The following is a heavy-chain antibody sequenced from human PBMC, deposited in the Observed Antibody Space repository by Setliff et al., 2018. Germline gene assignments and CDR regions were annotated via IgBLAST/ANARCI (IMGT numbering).Heavy chain of an antibody. Sequence: GGSLRLSCAASGFNFNLYNMNWVRQAPGKGLEWVSYIISNSLTIHYADSVRGRFTVSRDNARNSLYLQMNNLRAEDTAVYYCARDEVNCSGSKCYSGFDSWGRGTLVTVSS. V-gene: IGHV3-48*01. J-gene: IGHJ4*02. CDR1: GFNFNLYN. D-gene: IGHD2-15*01. CDR2: IISNSLTI. CDR3: ARDEVNCSGSKCYSGFDS.